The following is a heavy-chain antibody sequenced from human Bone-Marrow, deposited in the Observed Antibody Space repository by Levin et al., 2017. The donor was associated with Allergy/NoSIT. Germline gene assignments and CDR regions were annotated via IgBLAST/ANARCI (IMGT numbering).Heavy chain of an antibody. CDR3: ARVGVVVAATLLDY. V-gene: IGHV4-34*01. J-gene: IGHJ4*02. CDR1: GGSFSGYY. Sequence: SETLSLTCAVYGGSFSGYYWSWIRQPPGKGLEWIGEINHSGSTNYNPSLKSRVTISVDTSKNQFSLKLSSVTAADTAVYYCARVGVVVAATLLDYWGQGTLVTVSS. D-gene: IGHD2-15*01. CDR2: INHSGST.